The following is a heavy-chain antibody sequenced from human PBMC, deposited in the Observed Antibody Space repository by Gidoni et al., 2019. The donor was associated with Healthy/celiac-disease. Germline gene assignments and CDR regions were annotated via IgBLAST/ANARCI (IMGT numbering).Heavy chain of an antibody. CDR3: ARFTMTEYWYFDL. J-gene: IGHJ2*01. Sequence: QVQLVESGGGLVKPGGYLRLSCAASGFTFSDYYMSWIRQAPGKGLVWVSYMRSSGSTIYYADSVKGRFTISRYNAKNSLYLQMNSLRAEDTAVYYCARFTMTEYWYFDLWGRGTLVTVSS. V-gene: IGHV3-11*01. CDR1: GFTFSDYY. D-gene: IGHD3-22*01. CDR2: MRSSGSTI.